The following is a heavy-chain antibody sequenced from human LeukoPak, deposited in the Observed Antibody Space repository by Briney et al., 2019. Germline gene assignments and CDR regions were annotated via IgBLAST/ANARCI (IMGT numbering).Heavy chain of an antibody. Sequence: PGGSLRLSCAASGFTISSYAMSWVRQAPGKGLEWVSAISGSGGSTYYADSVKGRFTISRDNSKNTLYLQMNSLRAEGTAVYYCAKDLDIVATISDYWGQGTLVTVSS. D-gene: IGHD5-12*01. CDR3: AKDLDIVATISDY. J-gene: IGHJ4*02. CDR1: GFTISSYA. V-gene: IGHV3-23*01. CDR2: ISGSGGST.